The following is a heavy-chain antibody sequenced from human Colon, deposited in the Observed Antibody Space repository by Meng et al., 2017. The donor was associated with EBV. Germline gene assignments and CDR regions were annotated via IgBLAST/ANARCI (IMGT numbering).Heavy chain of an antibody. CDR1: GGSISSSNW. CDR3: ARVGQWLPIDY. V-gene: IGHV4-4*02. D-gene: IGHD6-19*01. CDR2: IYHSGST. J-gene: IGHJ4*02. Sequence: QVQLQESGPGLVXPXXXXXCTCAVSGGSISSSNWWSCVRQPPGTGLEWIGEIYHSGSTNYNPSLKSRVTISVDKSKNQFSLNLSSVTAADTAVYYCARVGQWLPIDYWGQGTLVTVSS.